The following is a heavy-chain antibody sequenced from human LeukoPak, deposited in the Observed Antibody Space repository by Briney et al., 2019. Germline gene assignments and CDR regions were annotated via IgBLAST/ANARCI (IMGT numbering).Heavy chain of an antibody. V-gene: IGHV1-2*02. CDR2: INPRIGGT. CDR3: ARGDIYCSGGVCYRWFDP. J-gene: IGHJ5*02. CDR1: AYTFTGYY. Sequence: GASVKVSCKASAYTFTGYYIHWVRQAPGQGLEWMGWINPRIGGTNYAQKFQGRVTMTRDTSINTAYMELSRLTSDDTAVYFCARGDIYCSGGVCYRWFDPWGQGTLVIVSS. D-gene: IGHD2-15*01.